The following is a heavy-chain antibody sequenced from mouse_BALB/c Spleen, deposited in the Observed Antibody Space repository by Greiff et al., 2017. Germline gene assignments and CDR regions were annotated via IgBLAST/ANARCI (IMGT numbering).Heavy chain of an antibody. CDR2: INPSTGYT. J-gene: IGHJ2*01. CDR1: GYTFTSYW. D-gene: IGHD1-1*01. V-gene: IGHV1-7*01. Sequence: QVQLQQSGAELAKPGASVKMSCKASGYTFTSYWMHWVKQRPGQGLEWIGYINPSTGYTEYNQKFKDKATLTADKSSSTAYMQLSSLTSEDSAVYYCAYYYGSSYPFFDYWGQGTTLTVSS. CDR3: AYYYGSSYPFFDY.